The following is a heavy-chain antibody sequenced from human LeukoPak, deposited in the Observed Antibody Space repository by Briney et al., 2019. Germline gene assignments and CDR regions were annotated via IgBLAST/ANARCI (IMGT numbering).Heavy chain of an antibody. CDR3: ARVGSGYTFDY. CDR1: GGSVSSYY. J-gene: IGHJ4*02. Sequence: PSETLSLTCSVSGGSVSSYYWSWIRQPPGKGLEWIGYIYHRGSTNYNPSLKSRVTISVDTSKNQFSLKLSSVPAADTAVYYCARVGSGYTFDYWGQGTLVTVSS. D-gene: IGHD3-22*01. V-gene: IGHV4-59*02. CDR2: IYHRGST.